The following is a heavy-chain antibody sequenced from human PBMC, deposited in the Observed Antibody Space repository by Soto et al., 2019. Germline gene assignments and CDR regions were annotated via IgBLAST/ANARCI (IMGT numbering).Heavy chain of an antibody. Sequence: ASVKVSCKASGYTFTSYDINWVRQATGQGLEWMGWMNPNSGNTGYAQKFQGRVTMTRDTSMSTAYMELSSLRSEDTAVYYCARDQTIFGVVIMSGSYYGMDVWGQGTTVTVSS. V-gene: IGHV1-8*01. D-gene: IGHD3-3*01. CDR3: ARDQTIFGVVIMSGSYYGMDV. CDR1: GYTFTSYD. CDR2: MNPNSGNT. J-gene: IGHJ6*02.